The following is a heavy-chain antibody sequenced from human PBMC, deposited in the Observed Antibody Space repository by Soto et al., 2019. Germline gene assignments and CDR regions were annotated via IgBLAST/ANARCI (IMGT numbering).Heavy chain of an antibody. J-gene: IGHJ4*02. CDR2: INYSGST. D-gene: IGHD3-10*01. CDR3: ARVLGSGAYYPFDY. V-gene: IGHV4-31*03. Sequence: QVQLQESGPGLGKPSQTLSVTCTVSGGPISSGGHYWSWIRQHPGKGLEWIGNINYSGSTYYNPSLESRVTISVDTSKNHFSLTLSSVTAADTAVYYCARVLGSGAYYPFDYWGQGTLVTVSS. CDR1: GGPISSGGHY.